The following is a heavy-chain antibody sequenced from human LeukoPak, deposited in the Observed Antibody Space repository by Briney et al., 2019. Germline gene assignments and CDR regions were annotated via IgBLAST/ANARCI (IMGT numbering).Heavy chain of an antibody. V-gene: IGHV3-23*01. Sequence: GGSLRLSCAASGFTFSSYAMSWVRQAPGKGLEWVSAISGSGGSTYYADSVKGRFTISRDNSKNTLYLQMNSLRAEDTAVYYCAKDQEGITIFGVGYYFDYWGQGTLVTVSS. CDR1: GFTFSSYA. J-gene: IGHJ4*02. CDR2: ISGSGGST. CDR3: AKDQEGITIFGVGYYFDY. D-gene: IGHD3-3*01.